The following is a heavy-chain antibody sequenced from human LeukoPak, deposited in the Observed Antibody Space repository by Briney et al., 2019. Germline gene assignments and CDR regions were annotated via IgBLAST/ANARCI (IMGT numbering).Heavy chain of an antibody. Sequence: ASVNVSCKASVYTFTRYGISWVRQAPGQALAWMGGISTYNVNTNSAHTLQGRDTMTTDTSTSTASIALRSLRSDDTAVYYSARDAESFWNGYSTWFDPWGQGTLVTVSS. CDR3: ARDAESFWNGYSTWFDP. V-gene: IGHV1-18*01. D-gene: IGHD3-3*01. J-gene: IGHJ5*02. CDR2: ISTYNVNT. CDR1: VYTFTRYG.